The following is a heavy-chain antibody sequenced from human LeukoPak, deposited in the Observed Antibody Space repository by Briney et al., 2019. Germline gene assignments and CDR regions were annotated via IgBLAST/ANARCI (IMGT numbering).Heavy chain of an antibody. CDR2: ISYDGSNK. D-gene: IGHD4-17*01. J-gene: IGHJ4*02. CDR3: ARDPGSDYGDYGQTPPDY. V-gene: IGHV3-30-3*01. Sequence: GGSLRLSCAASGFTFSSYAMHWVRQAPGKGLEWVAVISYDGSNKYYADSVKGRFTISRDNAKNSLYLQMNSLRAEDTAVYYCARDPGSDYGDYGQTPPDYWGQGTLVTVSS. CDR1: GFTFSSYA.